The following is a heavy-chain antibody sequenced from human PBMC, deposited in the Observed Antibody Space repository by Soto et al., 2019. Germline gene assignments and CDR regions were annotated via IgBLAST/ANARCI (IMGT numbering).Heavy chain of an antibody. CDR1: GFTFSDYY. J-gene: IGHJ4*02. CDR2: ISSSGSTI. Sequence: GGSLRLSCAASGFTFSDYYMSWIRQAPGKGLEWVSYISSSGSTIYYADSVKGRFTISRDNAKNSLYQQMNSLRAEDTAVYYCARHSPPSPSSYYFDYWGQGTLVTVSS. CDR3: ARHSPPSPSSYYFDY. D-gene: IGHD2-2*01. V-gene: IGHV3-11*01.